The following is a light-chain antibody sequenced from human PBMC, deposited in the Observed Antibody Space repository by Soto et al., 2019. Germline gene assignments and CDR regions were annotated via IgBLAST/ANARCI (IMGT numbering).Light chain of an antibody. CDR1: QSITNY. CDR3: QQSYSTPWM. Sequence: DIQMTQSPSSLSASVGDRVTITCRASQSITNYLNWYQQKPGKAPKLLIYAASSLQSGVPSRFSGSESGTEFTLSISSLQPEDFATYYCQQSYSTPWMFGQGTKLEIK. CDR2: AAS. V-gene: IGKV1-39*01. J-gene: IGKJ1*01.